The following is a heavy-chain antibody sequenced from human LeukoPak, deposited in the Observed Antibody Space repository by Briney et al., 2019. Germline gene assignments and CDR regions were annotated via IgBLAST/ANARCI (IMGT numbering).Heavy chain of an antibody. CDR2: ISAYNGNT. J-gene: IGHJ4*02. CDR1: GGTFSSYA. V-gene: IGHV1-18*01. CDR3: ARDDVAGTYFDY. D-gene: IGHD6-19*01. Sequence: ASVKVSCKASGGTFSSYAISWVRQAPGQGLEWMGWISAYNGNTNYAQKLQGRVTMTTDTSTSTAYMELRSLRSDDTAVYYCARDDVAGTYFDYWGQGTLVTVSS.